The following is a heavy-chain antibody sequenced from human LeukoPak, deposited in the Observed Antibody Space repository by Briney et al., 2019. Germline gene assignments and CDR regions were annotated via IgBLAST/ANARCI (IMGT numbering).Heavy chain of an antibody. D-gene: IGHD6-19*01. CDR2: ISSSSSYT. Sequence: GGSLRLSCAASGFTFSDYSMSWIRQAQGKGLEWVSYISSSSSYTNYADSVKGRFTISRDNAKNSLYLQMNSLRAEDTAVYYCASGKQWLVGGDAFDIWGQGTMVTVSS. CDR3: ASGKQWLVGGDAFDI. V-gene: IGHV3-11*06. CDR1: GFTFSDYS. J-gene: IGHJ3*02.